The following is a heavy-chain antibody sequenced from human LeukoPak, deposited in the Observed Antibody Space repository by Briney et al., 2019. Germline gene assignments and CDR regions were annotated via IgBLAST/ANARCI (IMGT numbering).Heavy chain of an antibody. V-gene: IGHV5-51*01. J-gene: IGHJ3*02. CDR2: IYPGDSDT. D-gene: IGHD1-26*01. Sequence: GESLKISCKGSGYSFNTYWIGWVRQMPGKGLEWMGIIYPGDSDTRYSPSFQGQVTISADKSISTAYLQWSSLKASDTAMYYCARLKSLQRELLGAFDIWGQGTMVTVSS. CDR3: ARLKSLQRELLGAFDI. CDR1: GYSFNTYW.